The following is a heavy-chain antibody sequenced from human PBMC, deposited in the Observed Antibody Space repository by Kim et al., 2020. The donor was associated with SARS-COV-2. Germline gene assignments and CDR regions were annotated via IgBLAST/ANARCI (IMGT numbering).Heavy chain of an antibody. Sequence: VKGRFTISRDNSKNTLYLQMNSLRAEDTAVYYCAKDHERQWLVHPNWFDPWGQGTLVTVSS. CDR3: AKDHERQWLVHPNWFDP. J-gene: IGHJ5*02. V-gene: IGHV3-30*02. D-gene: IGHD6-19*01.